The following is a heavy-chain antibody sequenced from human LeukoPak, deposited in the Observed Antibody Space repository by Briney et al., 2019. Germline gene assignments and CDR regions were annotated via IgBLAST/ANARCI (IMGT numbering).Heavy chain of an antibody. V-gene: IGHV1-69*13. CDR2: IIPIFGTA. CDR1: GGTFSSYA. D-gene: IGHD3-3*01. Sequence: SVKVSCKASGGTFSSYAISWVRQAPGQGLEWMGGIIPIFGTANYAQKFQGRVTITADESTSTAYMELSSLRSEDTAVYYCASGTIFGVVITPTSFYYGMDVWGQGTTVTVSS. CDR3: ASGTIFGVVITPTSFYYGMDV. J-gene: IGHJ6*02.